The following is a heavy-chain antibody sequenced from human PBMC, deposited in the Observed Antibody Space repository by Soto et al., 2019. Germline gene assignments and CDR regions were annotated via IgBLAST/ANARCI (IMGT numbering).Heavy chain of an antibody. D-gene: IGHD3-22*01. CDR1: GGSFSGYY. J-gene: IGHJ5*02. Sequence: ASETLSLTCAVYGGSFSGYYWSWIRQPPGKGLAWIGEINHSGSTNYYPSLKSRVTISVDTSKTQFSLKMSSVTAADTAVYYCARAIYESSAGIGGYWFDPWGQGTMVTVSS. CDR3: ARAIYESSAGIGGYWFDP. CDR2: INHSGST. V-gene: IGHV4-34*01.